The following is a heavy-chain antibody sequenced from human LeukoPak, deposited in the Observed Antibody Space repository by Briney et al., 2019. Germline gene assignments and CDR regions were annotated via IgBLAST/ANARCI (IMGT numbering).Heavy chain of an antibody. D-gene: IGHD3-10*01. J-gene: IGHJ5*02. CDR1: GYRFTDFY. V-gene: IGHV1-2*02. Sequence: ASVKVPCKPSGYRFTDFYIHWVRQAPGQGLEWIGWINPNSGDTNYAQKFQDRVTMTRDTSISTAYIELNFLRSDDTAVFYCARGDYYGSPKVVAAWGQGTLVTVSS. CDR2: INPNSGDT. CDR3: ARGDYYGSPKVVAA.